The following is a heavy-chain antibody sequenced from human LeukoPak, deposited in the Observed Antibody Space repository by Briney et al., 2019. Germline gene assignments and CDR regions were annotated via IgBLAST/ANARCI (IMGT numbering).Heavy chain of an antibody. D-gene: IGHD3-16*01. CDR3: ARAYYDTSSNYIDY. Sequence: ASVKVSCKASGYSFIGYYMHWVRQAAGQGLEWVGWINPNSGGAIYEQKFQGRVTMTRDTSITTVYMELSSLKSDDTAVYYCARAYYDTSSNYIDYWGQGTLVTVSS. CDR2: INPNSGGA. J-gene: IGHJ4*02. CDR1: GYSFIGYY. V-gene: IGHV1-2*02.